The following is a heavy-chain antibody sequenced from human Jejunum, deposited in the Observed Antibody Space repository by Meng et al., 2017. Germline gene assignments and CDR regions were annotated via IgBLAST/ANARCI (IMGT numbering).Heavy chain of an antibody. J-gene: IGHJ5*02. D-gene: IGHD6-13*01. CDR3: ARDLLGPAIAATGWFDP. CDR1: GASISDSNW. Sequence: VRVRGSGPGLVKSSGTLSLTCSGPGASISDSNWWSWVRQPLGKALEWIGEIYHTGTTNYNPSLKSRVTMSLDKSKNQFSLELTSVTAADTAVYYCARDLLGPAIAATGWFDPWGQGTLVTVSS. V-gene: IGHV4-4*02. CDR2: IYHTGTT.